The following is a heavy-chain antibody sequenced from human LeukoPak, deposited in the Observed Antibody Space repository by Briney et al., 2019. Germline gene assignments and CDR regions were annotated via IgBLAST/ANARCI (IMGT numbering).Heavy chain of an antibody. V-gene: IGHV1-8*01. J-gene: IGHJ6*02. CDR1: GYTFTSYD. D-gene: IGHD3-9*01. CDR3: ARGLGGRYYDILTGYLNIYEGNDYYCMDV. Sequence: ASVKVSCKASGYTFTSYDINWVRQATGQGLEWMGWMNPNSGNTGYAQKFQGRVTMTRNTSISTAYMELSSLRSEDTAVYYCARGLGGRYYDILTGYLNIYEGNDYYCMDVSGQGTTVTVSS. CDR2: MNPNSGNT.